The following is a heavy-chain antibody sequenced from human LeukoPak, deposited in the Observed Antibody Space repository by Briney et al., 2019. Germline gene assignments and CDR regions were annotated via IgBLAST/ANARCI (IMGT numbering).Heavy chain of an antibody. D-gene: IGHD3-22*01. Sequence: PGGSLRLSCAASGFTFSTYSMNWVRQAPRKGLEWVPYISSSSSTIYYADSVKGRFTISRDNAKNSLYLQMNSLRAEDTAVYYCARGSTYYDSSGQVPFDYWGQGTLVTVSS. V-gene: IGHV3-48*01. J-gene: IGHJ4*02. CDR1: GFTFSTYS. CDR2: ISSSSSTI. CDR3: ARGSTYYDSSGQVPFDY.